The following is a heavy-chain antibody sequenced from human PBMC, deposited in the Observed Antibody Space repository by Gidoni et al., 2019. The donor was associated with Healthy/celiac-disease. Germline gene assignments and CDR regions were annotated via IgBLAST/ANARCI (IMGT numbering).Heavy chain of an antibody. CDR2: ISYDGSNK. CDR3: AKDRDRAVAGNYYGMDV. Sequence: QVQLVESGGGVVLPGRSLRLSCAASGFTFSSYGMHWVRQAPGKGLEWVAVISYDGSNKYYADSVKGRFTISRDNSKNTLYLQMNSLRAEDTAVYYCAKDRDRAVAGNYYGMDVWGQGTTVTVSS. D-gene: IGHD6-19*01. V-gene: IGHV3-30*18. J-gene: IGHJ6*02. CDR1: GFTFSSYG.